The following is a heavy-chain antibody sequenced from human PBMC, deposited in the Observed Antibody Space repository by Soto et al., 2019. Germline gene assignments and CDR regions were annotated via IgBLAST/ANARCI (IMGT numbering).Heavy chain of an antibody. V-gene: IGHV3-64*01. CDR1: GYTFSSYT. D-gene: IGHD2-2*01. Sequence: GGSLRLSCAASGYTFSSYTMHWVRQAPGKGLEYVSAISTNGGKSYYANSVKGRFTISRDNSKNTLYLQMGSLRAEDMAVYYCARAYCTSTCCFYYYYYAMDVWGQGTTVTVSS. CDR2: ISTNGGKS. CDR3: ARAYCTSTCCFYYYYYAMDV. J-gene: IGHJ6*02.